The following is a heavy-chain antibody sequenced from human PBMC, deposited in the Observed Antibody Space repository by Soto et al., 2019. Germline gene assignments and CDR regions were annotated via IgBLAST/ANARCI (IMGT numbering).Heavy chain of an antibody. J-gene: IGHJ4*02. CDR1: GFTFSSYG. Sequence: QLQLVESGGGVVQPGRSLRLSCAASGFTFSSYGMHWVRQAPGKGLERVAVISYDGSNKYYADSVKGRFTISRDNSKNTLYLQMNSLRAEDTAVYYCAKENGGKYCSGGSCYSEFDYWGQGTLVTVSS. V-gene: IGHV3-30*18. CDR3: AKENGGKYCSGGSCYSEFDY. D-gene: IGHD2-15*01. CDR2: ISYDGSNK.